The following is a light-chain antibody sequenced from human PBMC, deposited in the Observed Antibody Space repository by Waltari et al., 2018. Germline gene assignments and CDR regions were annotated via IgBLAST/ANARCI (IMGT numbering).Light chain of an antibody. V-gene: IGLV3-21*03. Sequence: SYVLTQPPSVSVAPGKTTTIPCWGDNMGGKSVHWYQQKPGQAPVLVVYNYHDRPSGIPERFSGSNSGNTATLTISRVEVGDEADYYCQLWDIGSDHKVFGSGTKVIVL. CDR1: NMGGKS. CDR3: QLWDIGSDHKV. J-gene: IGLJ1*01. CDR2: NYH.